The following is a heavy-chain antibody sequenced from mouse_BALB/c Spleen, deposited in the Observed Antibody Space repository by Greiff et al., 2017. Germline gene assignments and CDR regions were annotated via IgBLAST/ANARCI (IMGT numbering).Heavy chain of an antibody. J-gene: IGHJ3*01. CDR2: ISYSGST. V-gene: IGHV3-8*02. CDR1: GDSITSGY. Sequence: EVQVVASGPSLVKPSQTLSLTCSVTGDSITSGYWNWIRKFPGNKLEYMGYISYSGSTYYNPSLKSRISITRDTSKNQYYLQLNSVTTEDTATYYCARGYGSSPFAYWGQGTLVTVSA. CDR3: ARGYGSSPFAY. D-gene: IGHD1-1*01.